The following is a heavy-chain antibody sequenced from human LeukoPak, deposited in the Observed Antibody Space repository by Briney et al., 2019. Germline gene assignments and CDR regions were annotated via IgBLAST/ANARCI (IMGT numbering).Heavy chain of an antibody. CDR1: GYTFTGYY. CDR2: INPNSGGT. Sequence: GASVKVSCKAPGYTFTGYYMHWVRQAPGQGLEWMGWINPNSGGTNYAQKFQGRVTMTRDTSISTAYMELSRLRSDDTAVYYCARDQNWGSPPDYWGQGTLVTVSS. D-gene: IGHD7-27*01. V-gene: IGHV1-2*02. CDR3: ARDQNWGSPPDY. J-gene: IGHJ4*02.